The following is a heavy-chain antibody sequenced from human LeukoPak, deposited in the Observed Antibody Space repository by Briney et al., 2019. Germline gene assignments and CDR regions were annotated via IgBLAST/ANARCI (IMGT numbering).Heavy chain of an antibody. Sequence: GGSLRLSCAAPGFTVSSNYMSWVRQAPGKGLEWVSVIYSGGSTYYADSVKGRFTISRHNSKNTLYLQMNGLRADDTAVYYCARQVSEQLVRGYHNWFDHWGQGTLVTVSS. CDR2: IYSGGST. CDR1: GFTVSSNY. CDR3: ARQVSEQLVRGYHNWFDH. V-gene: IGHV3-53*04. D-gene: IGHD6-13*01. J-gene: IGHJ5*02.